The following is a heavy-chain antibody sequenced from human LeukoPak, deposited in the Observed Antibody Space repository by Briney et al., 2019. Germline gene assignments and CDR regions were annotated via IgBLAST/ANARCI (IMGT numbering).Heavy chain of an antibody. Sequence: SETLSLTCSVSGGSISSYYWSWIRQPPGKGLEWIGYIYYSGSTNYNPSLKSRVTISVDTSKNQFSLKLSSVTAAATAVYYCARQSGEDAFDIWGQGTMVTVSS. J-gene: IGHJ3*02. CDR2: IYYSGST. D-gene: IGHD1-26*01. V-gene: IGHV4-59*01. CDR3: ARQSGEDAFDI. CDR1: GGSISSYY.